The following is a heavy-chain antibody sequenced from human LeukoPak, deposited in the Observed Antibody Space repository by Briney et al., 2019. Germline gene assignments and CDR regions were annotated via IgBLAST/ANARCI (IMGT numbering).Heavy chain of an antibody. J-gene: IGHJ4*02. D-gene: IGHD4-11*01. V-gene: IGHV1-69*05. CDR1: GGTFSSYA. Sequence: SVKVSCKASGGTFSSYAVSWVRQAPGQGLEWMGRIIPIFGTANYAQKFQGRVTIATDESTSTAYMELSSLRSEDTAVYYCARDLTHDYLRRGHFDYWGQGTLVTVSS. CDR2: IIPIFGTA. CDR3: ARDLTHDYLRRGHFDY.